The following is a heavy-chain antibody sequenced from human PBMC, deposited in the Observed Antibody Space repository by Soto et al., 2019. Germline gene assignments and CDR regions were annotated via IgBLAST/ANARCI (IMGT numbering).Heavy chain of an antibody. V-gene: IGHV4-4*07. CDR2: IYTSVST. D-gene: IGHD1-1*01. CDR3: AREVETHYACDI. Sequence: SETLSLTCPVSGGSISSYYWSWIRQPAGKGLEWIGRIYTSVSTNYNPSLKSRVTMSVDTSKKQFSLKLSSVTAADTAVYYCAREVETHYACDIWGNGKMVSVSS. CDR1: GGSISSYY. J-gene: IGHJ3*02.